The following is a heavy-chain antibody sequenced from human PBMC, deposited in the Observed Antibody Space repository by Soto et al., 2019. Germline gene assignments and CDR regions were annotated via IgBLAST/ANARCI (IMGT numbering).Heavy chain of an antibody. Sequence: PSETLSLTCTVSGGSISSSSYYWCWILHPPGKGLEWIGSIYYSGSTYYNPSLKSRVTISVDTSKNQFSLKLSSVTAADTAVYYCARHASIEEDDTPFDDWGQGTLGNGSS. D-gene: IGHD6-6*01. CDR1: GGSISSSSYY. CDR2: IYYSGST. J-gene: IGHJ4*02. CDR3: ARHASIEEDDTPFDD. V-gene: IGHV4-39*01.